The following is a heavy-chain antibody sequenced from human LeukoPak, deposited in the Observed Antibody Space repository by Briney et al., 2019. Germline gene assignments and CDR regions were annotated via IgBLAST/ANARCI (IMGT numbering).Heavy chain of an antibody. J-gene: IGHJ4*02. V-gene: IGHV3-21*01. Sequence: GGSLRLSCAASGFTFSPYSMNWVCQAPEKGLERVSSISSSVSDIYYADSVEGRFTISRDNAKNSLFLQMDSLRAEDTAVYYGARGDVVVTNYYFDSWGQGALVTVSS. CDR3: ARGDVVVTNYYFDS. D-gene: IGHD2-21*02. CDR2: ISSSVSDI. CDR1: GFTFSPYS.